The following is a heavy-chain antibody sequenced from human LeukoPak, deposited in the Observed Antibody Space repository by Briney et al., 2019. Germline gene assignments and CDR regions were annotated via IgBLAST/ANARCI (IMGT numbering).Heavy chain of an antibody. J-gene: IGHJ4*02. Sequence: ASVKVSCKASGYTFTRYYIHWVRQAPGQGLEGMGIINPSGGSTSYAQKFQGRFTMTRDTSTSTVYMEPRSLRSEDTAVYYCAGAGSGYDFDFSGQATPVTASS. CDR3: AGAGSGYDFDF. V-gene: IGHV1-46*01. D-gene: IGHD5-12*01. CDR1: GYTFTRYY. CDR2: INPSGGST.